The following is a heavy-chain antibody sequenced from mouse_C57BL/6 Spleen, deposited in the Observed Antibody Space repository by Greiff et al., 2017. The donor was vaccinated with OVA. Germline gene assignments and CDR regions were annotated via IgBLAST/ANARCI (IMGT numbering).Heavy chain of an antibody. CDR3: ARGTGTVYYAMDY. Sequence: EVQLVESGPGLVKPSQSLSLTCSVTGYSITSGYYWNWIRQFPGNKLEWMGYISYDGSNNYNPSLKNRISITRDTSKNQFFLKLNSVTTEDTATYYCARGTGTVYYAMDYWGQGTSVTVSS. CDR1: GYSITSGYY. J-gene: IGHJ4*01. CDR2: ISYDGSN. D-gene: IGHD4-1*01. V-gene: IGHV3-6*01.